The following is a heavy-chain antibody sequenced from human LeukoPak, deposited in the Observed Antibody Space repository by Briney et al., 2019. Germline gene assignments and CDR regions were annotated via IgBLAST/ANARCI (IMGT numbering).Heavy chain of an antibody. J-gene: IGHJ5*02. D-gene: IGHD6-19*01. CDR2: ISGSGGST. Sequence: GGSLRLSCAASGFTFSSYGMSWVRQAPGKGLEWVSAISGSGGSTYYADSVKGRFTISRDNSKNTLYLQMNSLRAEDTAVYYCASSYSSEGGYWFDPWGQGTLVTVSS. CDR3: ASSYSSEGGYWFDP. CDR1: GFTFSSYG. V-gene: IGHV3-23*01.